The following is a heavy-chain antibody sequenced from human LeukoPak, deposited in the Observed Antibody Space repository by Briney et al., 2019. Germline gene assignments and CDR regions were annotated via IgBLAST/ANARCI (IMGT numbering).Heavy chain of an antibody. Sequence: SETLSLTCAVYGGSFSGYYWSWIRQPPGKGLEWIGEINHSGSTNYNPSLKSRVTISVDTSKNQFSLKLSSVTAADTAVYYCARGKAEDYYDSSGYYIDYWGQGTLVTVSS. D-gene: IGHD3-22*01. V-gene: IGHV4-34*01. CDR3: ARGKAEDYYDSSGYYIDY. CDR2: INHSGST. CDR1: GGSFSGYY. J-gene: IGHJ4*02.